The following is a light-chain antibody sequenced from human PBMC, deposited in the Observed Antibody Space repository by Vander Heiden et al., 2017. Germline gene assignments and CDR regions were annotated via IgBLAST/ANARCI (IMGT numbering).Light chain of an antibody. V-gene: IGKV1-5*03. CDR3: QQYNSYSWT. Sequence: DIQMTQSPSTLSASVGDRVTITCRASQSISSWLAWYQQKPGNAPKLLIYKASNLEPGVPSRFSGSGSGTEFTLTISSLQPDDCATYYCQQYNSYSWTFGQGTKVEIE. J-gene: IGKJ1*01. CDR1: QSISSW. CDR2: KAS.